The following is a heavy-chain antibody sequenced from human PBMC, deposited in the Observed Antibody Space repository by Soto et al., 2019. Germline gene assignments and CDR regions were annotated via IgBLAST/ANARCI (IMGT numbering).Heavy chain of an antibody. CDR1: GGSISSYY. Sequence: PSETLSLTCTVSGGSISSYYWSWIRQPPGKGLEWIGYIYYSGSTNYNPSLKSRVTISVDTSKNEFSLKLSSVTAADTAVYYCARHVSAEYCSGGSCLFDSWGQGTLVTVSS. CDR3: ARHVSAEYCSGGSCLFDS. J-gene: IGHJ4*02. CDR2: IYYSGST. D-gene: IGHD2-15*01. V-gene: IGHV4-59*08.